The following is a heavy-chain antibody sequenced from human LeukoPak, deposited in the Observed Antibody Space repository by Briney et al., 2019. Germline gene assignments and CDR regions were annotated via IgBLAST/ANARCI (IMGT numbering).Heavy chain of an antibody. CDR2: MNPNSGNT. J-gene: IGHJ4*02. D-gene: IGHD2-2*01. CDR1: GYTFTSYD. CDR3: ARDLPNIVVVPAAIGVDY. V-gene: IGHV1-8*01. Sequence: PRASVKVSCKASGYTFTSYDINWVRQATGQGLERMGWMNPNSGNTGYAQKFQGRVTMTRNTSISTAYMELSSLRSEDTAVYYCARDLPNIVVVPAAIGVDYWGQGTLVTVSS.